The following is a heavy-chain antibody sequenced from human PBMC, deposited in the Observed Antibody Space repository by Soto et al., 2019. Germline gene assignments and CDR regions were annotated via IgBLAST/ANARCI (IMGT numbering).Heavy chain of an antibody. V-gene: IGHV2-5*01. Sequence: QITLKESGPTLVKPTQTLTLTCTFSGFSFSTRAVGVGWIRQPPGKALEWLALIYWNDDKRYSPSLKNRLTITKDTSKNHVVLTMTNMDPVDTATYYCAHRHELGSFDIWGQGTKVTVSS. D-gene: IGHD1-26*01. J-gene: IGHJ3*02. CDR1: GFSFSTRAVG. CDR3: AHRHELGSFDI. CDR2: IYWNDDK.